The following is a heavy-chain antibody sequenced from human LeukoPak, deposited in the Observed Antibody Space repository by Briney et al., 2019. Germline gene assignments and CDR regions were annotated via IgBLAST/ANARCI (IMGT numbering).Heavy chain of an antibody. CDR3: AGQLPHGGYGMDV. CDR2: IYYSGST. CDR1: GGSISSYY. Sequence: KPSETLSLTCTVSGGSISSYYWSWIRQPPGKGLEWIGYIYYSGSTNYNPSLKSRVTISVDTSKNQFSLKLSSVTAADTAVYYCAGQLPHGGYGMDVWGQGTTVTVSS. J-gene: IGHJ6*02. V-gene: IGHV4-59*01. D-gene: IGHD1-26*01.